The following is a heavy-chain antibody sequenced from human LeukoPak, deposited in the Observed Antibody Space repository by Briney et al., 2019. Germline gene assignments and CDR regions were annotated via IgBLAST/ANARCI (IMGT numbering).Heavy chain of an antibody. CDR1: GFTFSSYA. CDR3: ARPPTTAVDY. J-gene: IGHJ4*02. D-gene: IGHD4-23*01. Sequence: PGGSLRLSCAASGFTFSSYAMHWVRQAPGKGLEWVAVISYDGSNKYYADSVKGRFTTSRDNSKNTLYLQMNSLRAEDTAVYYCARPPTTAVDYWGQGTLVTVSS. V-gene: IGHV3-30-3*01. CDR2: ISYDGSNK.